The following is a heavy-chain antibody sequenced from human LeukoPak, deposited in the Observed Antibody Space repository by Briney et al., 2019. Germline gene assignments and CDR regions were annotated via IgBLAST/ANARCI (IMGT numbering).Heavy chain of an antibody. J-gene: IGHJ4*02. V-gene: IGHV4-39*01. D-gene: IGHD3-22*01. Sequence: PSETLSLTCTVSGGSISSTTYYWGWIRQPPGKGLEWIGSISYSGSTYYNPSLKSRVTISIDTSKNQFSLKLNSVTAADTAVYYCARQSDDSNYPRLPDNWGQGTLVTVSS. CDR2: ISYSGST. CDR3: ARQSDDSNYPRLPDN. CDR1: GGSISSTTYY.